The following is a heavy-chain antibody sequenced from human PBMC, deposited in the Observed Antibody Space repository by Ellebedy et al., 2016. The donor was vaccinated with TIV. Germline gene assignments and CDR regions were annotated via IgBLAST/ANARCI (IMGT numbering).Heavy chain of an antibody. D-gene: IGHD4-23*01. J-gene: IGHJ4*02. Sequence: MPSETLSLTCSVSGSSISSGYYWGWIRQPPGRGLEWIGSMFHSGITYYSPSLKSRVTISVDTSKNQLSLRLSYVTAADTAVYYCARDGAGRWDYWGPGTLVTVSS. CDR3: ARDGAGRWDY. CDR2: MFHSGIT. V-gene: IGHV4-38-2*02. CDR1: GSSISSGYY.